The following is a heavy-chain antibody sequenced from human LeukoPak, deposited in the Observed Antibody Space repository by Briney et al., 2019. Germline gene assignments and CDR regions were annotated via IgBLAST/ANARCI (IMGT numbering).Heavy chain of an antibody. CDR3: AKVAAAVADTRTDY. CDR1: GFTFSSYA. V-gene: IGHV3-23*01. CDR2: ITGSGGNT. Sequence: GSLRLSCAASGFTFSSYAMSWVRQAPGKGLEWVSTITGSGGNTYYADSVRGRFTISRDNSKNTLYLQMDSLRAEDTAVYYCAKVAAAVADTRTDYWGQGTLVTVSS. J-gene: IGHJ4*02. D-gene: IGHD6-25*01.